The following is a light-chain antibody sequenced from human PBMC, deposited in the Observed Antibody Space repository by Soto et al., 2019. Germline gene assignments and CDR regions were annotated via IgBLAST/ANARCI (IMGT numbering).Light chain of an antibody. CDR3: QQYGSSPQIT. V-gene: IGKV3-20*01. Sequence: EIVLTQSPGTLSLSPGERATLSCMASQSVSSSYLAWYQQKPGQAPRLLIYGASSRATGIPDRFSGSGSGIDFTLTINRLEPEDFAVYWCQQYGSSPQITFGGGTKVDI. J-gene: IGKJ4*01. CDR1: QSVSSSY. CDR2: GAS.